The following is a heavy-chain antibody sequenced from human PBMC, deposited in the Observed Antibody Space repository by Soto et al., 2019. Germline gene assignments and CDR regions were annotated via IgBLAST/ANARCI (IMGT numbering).Heavy chain of an antibody. D-gene: IGHD6-13*01. V-gene: IGHV3-30*18. J-gene: IGHJ4*02. CDR3: TNGRRQQPPLD. CDR1: GFTFSNYV. CDR2: ISYDGSSK. Sequence: GGSLRLSCAASGFTFSNYVMRWVRQAPGKGLEWVAVISYDGSSKFYADSEGRFTISRDNSKNTLYLQMNSLRAEDTAVYYCTNGRRQQPPLDWGQGTLVTVSS.